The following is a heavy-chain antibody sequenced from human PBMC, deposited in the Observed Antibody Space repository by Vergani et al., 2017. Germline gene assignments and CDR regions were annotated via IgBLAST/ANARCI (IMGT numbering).Heavy chain of an antibody. Sequence: EVMLVQSGAEVKKPGASLKISCKYSESSFISNEIAWVRQMSGKGLQLMGNINPIDSIIAYSPSFQGQAIRSLDKSITTAYLQWRSLKASDTAIYYCTRHVPCGDGACLHFDHWGQGTQVTVSS. CDR3: TRHVPCGDGACLHFDH. D-gene: IGHD2-21*01. V-gene: IGHV5-51*01. CDR2: INPIDSII. J-gene: IGHJ4*02. CDR1: ESSFISNE.